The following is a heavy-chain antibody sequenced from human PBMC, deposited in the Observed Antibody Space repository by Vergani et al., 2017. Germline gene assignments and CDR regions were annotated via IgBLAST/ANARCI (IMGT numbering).Heavy chain of an antibody. CDR1: GGSFSGYN. CDR2: INHSGST. J-gene: IGHJ6*03. D-gene: IGHD3-3*01. CDR3: ARVQELYDFWSGYRVRYYYYMDV. Sequence: QVQLQQWGAGLLKPSETLSLTCAVYGGSFSGYNWSWIRQPPGKGLEWIGEINHSGSTNYNPSLKSRVTISVDTSKNQFSLKLSSVTAADTAVYYCARVQELYDFWSGYRVRYYYYMDVWGKGTTVTVSS. V-gene: IGHV4-34*01.